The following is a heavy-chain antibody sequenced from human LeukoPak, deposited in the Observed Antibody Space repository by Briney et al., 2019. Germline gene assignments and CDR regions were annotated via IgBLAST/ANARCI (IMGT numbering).Heavy chain of an antibody. CDR3: ARGSLSRYGGSSLGDY. CDR1: GYTFTSYY. V-gene: IGHV1-46*01. CDR2: INPSGGST. D-gene: IGHD4-23*01. J-gene: IGHJ4*02. Sequence: ASVKVSCKASGYTFTSYYMHWVRQAPGQGLEWMGIINPSGGSTSYAQKFQGRVTMTRDMSTSTVYMELSSLRSEDTAVYYCARGSLSRYGGSSLGDYWGQGTLVTVSS.